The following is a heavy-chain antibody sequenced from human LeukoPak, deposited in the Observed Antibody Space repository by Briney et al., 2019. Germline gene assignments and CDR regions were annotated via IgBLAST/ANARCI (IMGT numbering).Heavy chain of an antibody. D-gene: IGHD2-21*02. V-gene: IGHV7-4-1*02. CDR3: ARDGTAEGDYYYYYGMDV. CDR1: GYTFTSYA. J-gene: IGHJ6*02. CDR2: INTNTGNP. Sequence: ASVKVSCKASGYTFTSYAMNWVRQAPGQGLEWMGWINTNTGNPTYAQGFTGRFVFSLDTSVSTAYLQISSLKAEDTAVYYCARDGTAEGDYYYYYGMDVWGQGTTVTVSS.